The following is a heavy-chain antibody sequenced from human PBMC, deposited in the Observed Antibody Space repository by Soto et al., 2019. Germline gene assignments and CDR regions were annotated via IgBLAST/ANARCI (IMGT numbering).Heavy chain of an antibody. CDR2: IDPSDSYT. Sequence: GASLQISCKGSGYSFTSYWISWVRQMPGKGLEWMGRIDPSDSYTNYSPSFQGHVTISADKSISTAYLQWSSLKASDTAMYYCARGRYYYGSGSYTPLYYYYYGMDVWGQGTTVTVSS. CDR3: ARGRYYYGSGSYTPLYYYYYGMDV. D-gene: IGHD3-10*01. J-gene: IGHJ6*02. V-gene: IGHV5-10-1*01. CDR1: GYSFTSYW.